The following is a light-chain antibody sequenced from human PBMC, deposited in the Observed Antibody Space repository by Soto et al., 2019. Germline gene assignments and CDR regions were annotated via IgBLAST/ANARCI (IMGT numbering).Light chain of an antibody. V-gene: IGLV2-23*02. CDR3: CSYAGSRFVV. J-gene: IGLJ2*01. CDR1: TGDVGNYDR. Sequence: QCVLTQPASVSGSPGQSITISCTGTTGDVGNYDRVSWYQQHPDKVPRLMIYEVNKRPSGVSNRFSGSKSGNTASLTISALQADDEADYYCCSYAGSRFVVFGGGTKLTAL. CDR2: EVN.